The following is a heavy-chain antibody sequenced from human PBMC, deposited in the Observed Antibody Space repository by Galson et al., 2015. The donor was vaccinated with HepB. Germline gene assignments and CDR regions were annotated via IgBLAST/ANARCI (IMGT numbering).Heavy chain of an antibody. Sequence: SLRLSCAASGFTFSNYAMHWVRQAPGKGLEWVALMSYDGSNKFYADSVKGRFTISRDNSRNTLYLQMNSLRFEDTALYYCARDGIVGGPRGDNFCDYWGQGTLVAVSS. J-gene: IGHJ4*02. V-gene: IGHV3-30*04. D-gene: IGHD1-26*01. CDR1: GFTFSNYA. CDR3: ARDGIVGGPRGDNFCDY. CDR2: MSYDGSNK.